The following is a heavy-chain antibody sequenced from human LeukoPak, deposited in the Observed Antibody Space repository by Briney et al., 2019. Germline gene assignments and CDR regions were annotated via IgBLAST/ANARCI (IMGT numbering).Heavy chain of an antibody. J-gene: IGHJ4*02. Sequence: ASVKVSCKASGGTFSGYAISWVRQAPGQGLEWMGRIIPIFGTANYAQKFQGRGTITTDESTSTAYMELSSLRSEDTAVYYCARDHTGGSYPFDCWGQGTLVTVSS. CDR2: IIPIFGTA. D-gene: IGHD1-26*01. CDR1: GGTFSGYA. V-gene: IGHV1-69*05. CDR3: ARDHTGGSYPFDC.